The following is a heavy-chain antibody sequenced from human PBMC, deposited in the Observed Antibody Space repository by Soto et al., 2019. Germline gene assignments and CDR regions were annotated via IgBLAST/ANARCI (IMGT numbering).Heavy chain of an antibody. CDR2: ISGSGGST. D-gene: IGHD1-26*01. CDR1: GFTFSSYA. CDR3: AKDLRSGSYHSAEYFQH. Sequence: EVQLLESGGGLVQPGGSLRLSCAASGFTFSSYAMSWVRQAPGKGLEWVSAISGSGGSTYYADSVKGRFTISRENSKNTLYLQMNSLRAEDTAVYYCAKDLRSGSYHSAEYFQHWGQGTLVTVSS. J-gene: IGHJ1*01. V-gene: IGHV3-23*01.